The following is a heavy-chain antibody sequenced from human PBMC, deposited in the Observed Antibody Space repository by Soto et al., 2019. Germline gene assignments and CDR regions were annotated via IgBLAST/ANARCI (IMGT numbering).Heavy chain of an antibody. CDR3: ARGGGSTKVDY. V-gene: IGHV4-31*03. D-gene: IGHD2-2*01. CDR1: GGSITSSGYY. Sequence: QVQLQESGPGLVKPSQTLSLTCTVSGGSITSSGYYWSWIRQHPGEGLEWIGFTSNSGSTSYNPSLKSRVTISVDASSNQFSLCLKSVTAADTAVYYCARGGGSTKVDYWGQGSLVTVSP. J-gene: IGHJ4*02. CDR2: TSNSGST.